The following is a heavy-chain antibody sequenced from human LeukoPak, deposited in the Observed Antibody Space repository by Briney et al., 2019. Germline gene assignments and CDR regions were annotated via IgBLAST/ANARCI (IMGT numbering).Heavy chain of an antibody. V-gene: IGHV3-21*04. Sequence: GGSLRLSCAASGFTFSSYSMNWVRQAPGKGLEWVSSISSSSSYIYYADSVKGRFIISRDNAKNSLYLQMNSLRAEDTAMYFCARRMPGDAFDVWGQGTMVTVSS. CDR2: ISSSSSYI. CDR3: ARRMPGDAFDV. D-gene: IGHD2-2*01. CDR1: GFTFSSYS. J-gene: IGHJ3*01.